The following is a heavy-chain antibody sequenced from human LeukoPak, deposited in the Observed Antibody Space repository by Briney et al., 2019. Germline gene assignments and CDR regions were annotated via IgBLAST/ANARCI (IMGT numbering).Heavy chain of an antibody. CDR3: ARDDSSGWYGKDDY. D-gene: IGHD6-19*01. CDR2: ISAYNGNT. Sequence: ASVTVSCTASGYTFTSYGISWVRRAPGQGLEWMGWISAYNGNTNYAQKLQGRVTMTTDTSTSTAYMELRSLRSDDTAVYYCARDDSSGWYGKDDYWGQGTLVTVSS. V-gene: IGHV1-18*01. J-gene: IGHJ4*02. CDR1: GYTFTSYG.